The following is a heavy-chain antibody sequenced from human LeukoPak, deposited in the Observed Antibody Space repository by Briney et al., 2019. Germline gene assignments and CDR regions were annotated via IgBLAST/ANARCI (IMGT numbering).Heavy chain of an antibody. CDR3: ARVSGHEVSSELHCYYNYGMDV. Sequence: GGSLRLSCAASGFTFSSYSMNWVRQAPGKGLEWVSSISSNSSYIYYADSVKGRFTISRDNAKNSLYLQMNSLRAEDTAVYNCARVSGHEVSSELHCYYNYGMDVWGQGTTVTVSS. CDR2: ISSNSSYI. CDR1: GFTFSSYS. J-gene: IGHJ6*02. V-gene: IGHV3-21*01. D-gene: IGHD3-10*01.